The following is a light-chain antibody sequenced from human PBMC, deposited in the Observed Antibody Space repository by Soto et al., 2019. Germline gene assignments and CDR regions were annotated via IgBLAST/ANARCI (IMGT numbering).Light chain of an antibody. V-gene: IGLV2-14*01. CDR1: SSDVGGYNY. CDR3: SSYTSSTTVL. J-gene: IGLJ2*01. Sequence: QSALTQPASVSGSPGQSITISCTGTSSDVGGYNYVSWYQQHPGKAPKLMIYDVGYRLSGVSNRFSGSKSGDTASLTISGLQPEDEADYYCSSYTSSTTVLFGGGTKLTVL. CDR2: DVG.